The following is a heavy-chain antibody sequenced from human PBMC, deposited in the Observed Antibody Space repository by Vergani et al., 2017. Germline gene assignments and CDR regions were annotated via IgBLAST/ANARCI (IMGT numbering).Heavy chain of an antibody. D-gene: IGHD4-11*01. CDR1: GGTFSSYA. V-gene: IGHV1-69*01. CDR3: SRAASLVTTDIVYYMDV. CDR2: IIPNFGTA. Sequence: QVQLVQSGAEVKKPGSSVKVSCKASGGTFSSYAISWVRQAPGQGLEWMGGIIPNFGTANYAQKFQGRVTITADESTSTAYMELSSLRSDDTAVYFCSRAASLVTTDIVYYMDVWGKGTMVTVSS. J-gene: IGHJ6*03.